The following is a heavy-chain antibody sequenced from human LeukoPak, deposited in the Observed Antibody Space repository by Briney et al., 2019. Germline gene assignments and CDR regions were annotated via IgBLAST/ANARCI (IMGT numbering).Heavy chain of an antibody. Sequence: SETLSLTCTVSGGSISSYYWSWIRQPAGKGLEWIGRIYSSGSTKYNPSLKSRVTISVDKSKNRVSLKLSSVTAADTAVYYCAREGSMMVVQYYFDYWGQGTLVTVSS. CDR1: GGSISSYY. V-gene: IGHV4-4*07. J-gene: IGHJ4*02. CDR2: IYSSGST. D-gene: IGHD3-22*01. CDR3: AREGSMMVVQYYFDY.